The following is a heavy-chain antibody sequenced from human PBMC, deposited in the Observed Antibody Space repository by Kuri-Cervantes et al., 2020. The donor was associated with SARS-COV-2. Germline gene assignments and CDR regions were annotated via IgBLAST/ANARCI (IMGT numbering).Heavy chain of an antibody. V-gene: IGHV4-39*07. CDR2: IYYSGST. CDR3: ARGGDYSYWFDP. D-gene: IGHD4-17*01. Sequence: SETLSLTCTVSGGSISSSSYYWGWIRQPPGKGLEWIGSIYYSGSTNYNPSLKSRVTMSVDTSKNQFSLKLSSVTAADTAVYYCARGGDYSYWFDPWGQGTLVTVSS. CDR1: GGSISSSSYY. J-gene: IGHJ5*02.